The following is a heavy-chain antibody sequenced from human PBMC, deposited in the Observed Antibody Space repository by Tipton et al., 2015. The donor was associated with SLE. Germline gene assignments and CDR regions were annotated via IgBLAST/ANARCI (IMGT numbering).Heavy chain of an antibody. V-gene: IGHV1-18*01. CDR3: ARVRDDFWSGPFDY. D-gene: IGHD3-3*01. Sequence: QVQLVQSGVEVKKPGALVKVSCKASGYAFNNNGIIWVRQAPGQGLEWMGWVSGYNGNTNYAQKFQGGVTMTTDTSTSTAYMELSSLRSEDTAVYYCARVRDDFWSGPFDYWGQGTLVTVSS. CDR2: VSGYNGNT. J-gene: IGHJ4*02. CDR1: GYAFNNNG.